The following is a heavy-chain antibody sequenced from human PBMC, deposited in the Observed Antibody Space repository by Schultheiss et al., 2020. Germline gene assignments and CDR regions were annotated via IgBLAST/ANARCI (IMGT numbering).Heavy chain of an antibody. D-gene: IGHD1-7*01. CDR1: GSTFTSYD. Sequence: ASVKVSCKASGSTFTSYDINWVRQATGQGLEWMGWMNPNSGNTGYAQKFQGRVTMTRNTSISTAYMELSRLRSDDTAVYYCARNWNYAHYYYYYMDVWGKGTTVTVSS. CDR2: MNPNSGNT. V-gene: IGHV1-8*01. J-gene: IGHJ6*03. CDR3: ARNWNYAHYYYYYMDV.